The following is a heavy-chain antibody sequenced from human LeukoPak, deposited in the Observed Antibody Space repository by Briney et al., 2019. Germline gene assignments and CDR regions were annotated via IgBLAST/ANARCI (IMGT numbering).Heavy chain of an antibody. CDR1: GFTFSSYE. Sequence: GGSLRLSCAASGFTFSSYEMNWVRQAPGKGLEWVSYISSSGSTIYYADSVKGRFTISRDNAKNSLYLQMNSLGAEDTAVYYCARAAITMVRGVSDYWGQGTLVTVSS. V-gene: IGHV3-48*03. CDR3: ARAAITMVRGVSDY. D-gene: IGHD3-10*01. CDR2: ISSSGSTI. J-gene: IGHJ4*02.